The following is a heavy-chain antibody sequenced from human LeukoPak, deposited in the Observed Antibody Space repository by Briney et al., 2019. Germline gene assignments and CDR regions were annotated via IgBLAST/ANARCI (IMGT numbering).Heavy chain of an antibody. CDR1: GYSISSGFY. CDR3: ARLWSGYNFDY. Sequence: SETLSLTCGASGYSISSGFYWGWIRQPPGKGLQWIGSLYYTGSSEYNPSLKSRLTMSMDKSKNQFSLKLNSVTAADTAVYYCARLWSGYNFDYWGQGTLVTVSS. V-gene: IGHV4-38-2*01. D-gene: IGHD5-24*01. J-gene: IGHJ4*02. CDR2: LYYTGSS.